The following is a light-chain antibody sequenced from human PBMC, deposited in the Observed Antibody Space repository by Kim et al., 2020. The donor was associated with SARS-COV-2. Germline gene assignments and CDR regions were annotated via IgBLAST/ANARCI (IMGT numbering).Light chain of an antibody. CDR1: QSVSSSY. CDR2: GAS. Sequence: EIVLTQSPGTLSLSPGERATLSCRPSQSVSSSYLGWYQQKPGQAPRLLIYGASSRATGIPDRFSGSGSVTGFTLNISRLEPEDFAVYYCQQYGSSPLTFGGGTKVDIK. J-gene: IGKJ4*01. CDR3: QQYGSSPLT. V-gene: IGKV3-20*01.